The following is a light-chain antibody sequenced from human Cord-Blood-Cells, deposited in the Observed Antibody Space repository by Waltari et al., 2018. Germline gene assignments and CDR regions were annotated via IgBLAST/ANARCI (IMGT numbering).Light chain of an antibody. CDR2: DVI. V-gene: IGLV2-14*03. CDR3: RSYTSSSTLV. CDR1: SSDVGGSNY. J-gene: IGLJ3*02. Sequence: SVLTQPASVSGSPGQSIPISCTGTSSDVGGSNYFSWYHRHPGKAPKLMIHDVINRPPGVSSRCSGSNSGNTASLTTSALQPQDDADYYYRSYTSSSTLVFGGGTKLTVL.